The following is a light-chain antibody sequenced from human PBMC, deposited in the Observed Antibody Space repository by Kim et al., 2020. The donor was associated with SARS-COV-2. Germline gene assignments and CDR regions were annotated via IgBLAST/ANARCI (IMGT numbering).Light chain of an antibody. V-gene: IGLV1-36*01. Sequence: QRVTISCSGSSSNIGNNAVNWYQQLPGKAPQLLIYYDDLLPPGVSDRFSGSKSGTSASLAISGLQSEDEADYYWAAWDDRLNGWVFGGGTQLTVL. CDR2: YDD. J-gene: IGLJ3*02. CDR1: SSNIGNNA. CDR3: AAWDDRLNGWV.